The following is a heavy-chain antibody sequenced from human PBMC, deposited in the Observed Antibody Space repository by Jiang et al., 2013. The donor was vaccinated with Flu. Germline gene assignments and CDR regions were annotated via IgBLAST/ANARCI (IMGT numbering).Heavy chain of an antibody. V-gene: IGHV3-23*01. CDR3: AKEPNYSSSWYRWFDP. CDR2: ISGSGGST. Sequence: EVQLLESGGGLVQPGGSLRLSCAASGFTFSSYAMSWVRQAPGKGLEWVSAISGSGGSTYYADSVKGRFTISRDNSKNTLYLQMNSLRAEDTAVYYCAKEPNYSSSWYRWFDPWGQGTLVTVSS. CDR1: GFTFSSYA. J-gene: IGHJ5*02. D-gene: IGHD6-13*01.